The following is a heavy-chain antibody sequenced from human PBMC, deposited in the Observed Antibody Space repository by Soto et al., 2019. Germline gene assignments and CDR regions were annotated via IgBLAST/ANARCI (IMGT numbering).Heavy chain of an antibody. J-gene: IGHJ5*02. D-gene: IGHD6-19*01. CDR2: ISHDENQM. CDR3: AKDWGSSGWFNWFDP. Sequence: QVQLVESGGGVVQPGRSLTLSCAGSGFNVGITGMHWVRQAPGKGLEWVAMISHDENQMHYIESVKGRFTVSRDKSKNTLYLQMNGLRPEDTALYYCAKDWGSSGWFNWFDPWGQGVQVTVSS. V-gene: IGHV3-30*18. CDR1: GFNVGITG.